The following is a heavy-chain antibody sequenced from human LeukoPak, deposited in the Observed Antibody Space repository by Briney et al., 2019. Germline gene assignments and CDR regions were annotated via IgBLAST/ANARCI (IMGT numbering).Heavy chain of an antibody. D-gene: IGHD2-2*01. CDR3: VKGDIVVVPAATLEY. Sequence: PRGSLRLSCSASGFTFSSYAMHWVRQAPGKGLEYVSAISSNGGSTYYADSVKGRFTISRDNSKNTLYLQMSSLRAEDTAVYYCVKGDIVVVPAATLEYWGQGTLVTVSS. J-gene: IGHJ4*02. CDR2: ISSNGGST. V-gene: IGHV3-64D*09. CDR1: GFTFSSYA.